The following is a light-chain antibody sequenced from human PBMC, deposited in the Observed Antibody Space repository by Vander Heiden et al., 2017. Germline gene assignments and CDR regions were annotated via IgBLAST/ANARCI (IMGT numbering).Light chain of an antibody. Sequence: EIVMTQSPATMSVSPGERATLSRRASQSVSSNLAWYQQKPGQAPRLLIYGASTRATGIQARFSGSWSGTEFTLTISSLQSEDFAVYYCQQYNYWPQLTFGGGTKVAIK. J-gene: IGKJ4*01. V-gene: IGKV3-15*01. CDR1: QSVSSN. CDR3: QQYNYWPQLT. CDR2: GAS.